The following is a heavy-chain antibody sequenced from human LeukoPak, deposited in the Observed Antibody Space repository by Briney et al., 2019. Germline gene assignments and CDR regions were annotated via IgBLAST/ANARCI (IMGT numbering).Heavy chain of an antibody. Sequence: GGSLRLSCAASGSTFSTYGMHWVRQAPGKGLEWVAVIWFDGSNKYYSDSVRGRFTISRDNSKNTLYLQMSSLRADDTAIYYCARAVGPFDYWGQGALVTVSS. CDR2: IWFDGSNK. CDR3: ARAVGPFDY. D-gene: IGHD3-16*01. CDR1: GSTFSTYG. V-gene: IGHV3-33*01. J-gene: IGHJ4*02.